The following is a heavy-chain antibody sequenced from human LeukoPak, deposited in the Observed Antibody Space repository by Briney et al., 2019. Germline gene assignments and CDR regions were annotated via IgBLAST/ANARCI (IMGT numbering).Heavy chain of an antibody. J-gene: IGHJ5*02. CDR1: GYTFTSYG. D-gene: IGHD2-21*01. V-gene: IGHV1-18*01. CDR3: ARDSPYSDPNWFDP. Sequence: GASAKVSCKASGYTFTSYGISWVRQAPGQGLEWMGWISAYNGNTNYAQKLQGRVTMTTDTSTSTAYMELRSLRSDDTAVYYCARDSPYSDPNWFDPWGQGTLVTVSS. CDR2: ISAYNGNT.